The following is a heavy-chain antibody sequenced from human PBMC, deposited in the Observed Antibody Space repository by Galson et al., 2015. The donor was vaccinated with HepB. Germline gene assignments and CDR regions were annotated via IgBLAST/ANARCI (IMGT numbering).Heavy chain of an antibody. CDR2: IYPGDSDT. CDR3: ASLRGPDPLGFDY. D-gene: IGHD3-16*01. Sequence: QSGAEVKKPGESLKTSCTGSGYSFTYNWIGWVRQMPGKGLEWMGVIYPGDSDTKYSPSFQGQVTISADKSISTAYLQWSSLKASDTAMYYCASLRGPDPLGFDYWGQGTLVTVSS. V-gene: IGHV5-51*01. J-gene: IGHJ4*02. CDR1: GYSFTYNW.